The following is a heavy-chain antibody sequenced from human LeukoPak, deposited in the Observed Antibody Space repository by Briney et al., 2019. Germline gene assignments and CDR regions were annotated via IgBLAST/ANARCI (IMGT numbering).Heavy chain of an antibody. CDR2: IRSNANNYAT. D-gene: IGHD6-13*01. J-gene: IGHJ6*03. V-gene: IGHV3-73*01. Sequence: GGSLRLSCAASGFTFSGSAIHWVRQSSGKGLEWVGRIRSNANNYATAYGASVNGRFSISRDDSENTAYLHMNSLKTEDTAVYYCSRVQAGRFSYFYMDVWGKGTTVIVSS. CDR3: SRVQAGRFSYFYMDV. CDR1: GFTFSGSA.